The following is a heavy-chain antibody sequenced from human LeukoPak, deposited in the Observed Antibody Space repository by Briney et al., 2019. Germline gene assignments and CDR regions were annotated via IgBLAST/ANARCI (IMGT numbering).Heavy chain of an antibody. Sequence: ASVKVSFQASGYTFSGYYIHWLRQAPGQGLEWMGYITPKGGGTKYAEKFQGRVTMTEDTSISTAYMELSRLTSDDAAVYFCARDMHRSGGPFDLWGQGTLVTVSS. D-gene: IGHD6-19*01. CDR2: ITPKGGGT. V-gene: IGHV1-2*02. CDR3: ARDMHRSGGPFDL. J-gene: IGHJ4*02. CDR1: GYTFSGYY.